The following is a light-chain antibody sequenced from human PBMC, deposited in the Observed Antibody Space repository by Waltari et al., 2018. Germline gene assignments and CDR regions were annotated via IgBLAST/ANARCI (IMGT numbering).Light chain of an antibody. Sequence: DIQMTQSPSTLSASVRARVTITCRASQRISSWLAWYQQKPGKAPKLLIYKASSLESGVPSRFRGSGSETEFTLTISSLQPDDFATYYCQQYNSYLYTFGQGTKLEIK. CDR2: KAS. CDR3: QQYNSYLYT. J-gene: IGKJ2*01. CDR1: QRISSW. V-gene: IGKV1-5*03.